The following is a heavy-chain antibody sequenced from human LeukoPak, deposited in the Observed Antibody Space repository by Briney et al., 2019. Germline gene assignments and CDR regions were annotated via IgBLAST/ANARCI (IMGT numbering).Heavy chain of an antibody. CDR2: IYHSGST. V-gene: IGHV4-38-2*02. D-gene: IGHD3-22*01. Sequence: PSETLSLTCTVSGYSISSGYYWGWIRQPPGKGLEWIGSIYHSGSTYYNPSLKSRVTISVDTSKNQFSLKLSSVTAADTAVYYCARYPMIVGVDYWGQGTLVTVSS. CDR1: GYSISSGYY. CDR3: ARYPMIVGVDY. J-gene: IGHJ4*02.